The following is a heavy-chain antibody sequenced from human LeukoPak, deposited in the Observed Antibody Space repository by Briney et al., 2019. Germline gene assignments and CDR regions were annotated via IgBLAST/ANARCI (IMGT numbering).Heavy chain of an antibody. J-gene: IGHJ4*02. CDR3: AKTFGSESYYYYFDY. CDR1: GFTFSSYA. D-gene: IGHD3-10*01. V-gene: IGHV3-23*01. CDR2: ISGSGGST. Sequence: GGSLRLSCAASGFTFSSYAMSWVRQAPGKGLEWVSAISGSGGSTYYADSVKGRFTISRDNSKNTLYLQMNSLRAEDTAVYYCAKTFGSESYYYYFDYWGPGSLVTVSS.